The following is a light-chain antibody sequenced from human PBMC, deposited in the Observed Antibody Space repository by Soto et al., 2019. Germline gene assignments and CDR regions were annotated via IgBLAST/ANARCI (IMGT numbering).Light chain of an antibody. CDR3: QQRSNWQGAT. J-gene: IGKJ5*01. Sequence: EVVLTQSPATLSVSPGERATLSCRASQSLSSNLVWYQQKPGQAPRLLIYGASTRATGIPARFSGSGSGTDFTLTISSLEPEDFAVYYCQQRSNWQGATFGGGTRLEIK. CDR1: QSLSSN. V-gene: IGKV3D-11*02. CDR2: GAS.